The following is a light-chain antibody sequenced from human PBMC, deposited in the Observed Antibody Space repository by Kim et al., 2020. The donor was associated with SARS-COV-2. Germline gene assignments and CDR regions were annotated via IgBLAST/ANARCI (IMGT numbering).Light chain of an antibody. J-gene: IGLJ1*01. CDR1: SLKNYY. Sequence: SSELTQDPAVSVALGQTVRITCQGDSLKNYYASWYQQKPGQAPVLVIYAKNNRPSGIPDRFSGSTSVNTASLTITGAQAEDEADYYCNSRDSSGNHQVFGAGTKVTVL. CDR2: AKN. CDR3: NSRDSSGNHQV. V-gene: IGLV3-19*01.